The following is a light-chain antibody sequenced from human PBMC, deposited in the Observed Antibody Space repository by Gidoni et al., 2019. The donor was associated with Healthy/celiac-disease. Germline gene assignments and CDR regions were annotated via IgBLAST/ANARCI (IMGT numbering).Light chain of an antibody. J-gene: IGKJ4*01. CDR3: QHRA. CDR2: DAS. CDR1: QDISNY. Sequence: IQMTQSPSSLSASVGDRVTITCQASQDISNYLNWYQQKPGKAPKLLIYDASNLETGVPSRFSGSGSGTDFTFTSSSLQPEDIATYYCQHRAFGGGTKVEIK. V-gene: IGKV1-33*01.